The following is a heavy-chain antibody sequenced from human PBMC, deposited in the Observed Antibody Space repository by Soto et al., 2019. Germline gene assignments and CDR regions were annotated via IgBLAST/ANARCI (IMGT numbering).Heavy chain of an antibody. CDR3: ARAYDSSGWGVGWFDP. D-gene: IGHD3-22*01. Sequence: ASVKVSCKASGYTFTSYAMHWVRQAPGQRLEWMGWINAGNGNTKYSQKFQGRVTITRDTSASTAYMELSSLRSEDTAVYYCARAYDSSGWGVGWFDPWGQGTLVTVSS. V-gene: IGHV1-3*01. CDR1: GYTFTSYA. J-gene: IGHJ5*02. CDR2: INAGNGNT.